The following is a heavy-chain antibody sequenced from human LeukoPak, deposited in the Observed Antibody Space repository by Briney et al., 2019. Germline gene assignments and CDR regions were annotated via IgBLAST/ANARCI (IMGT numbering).Heavy chain of an antibody. CDR3: SKDLTSDFGGDLDP. J-gene: IGHJ5*02. CDR1: GFTFSNYA. CDR2: ISSSGHST. Sequence: PGGSLRLSCAASGFTFSNYAMSWVRQAPGKGLEWVSVISSSGHSTHFADSVKGRFTISRDNSKNTVYLQMSSLRVEDAAVYYCSKDLTSDFGGDLDPWGQGTLVTVSS. D-gene: IGHD3-10*01. V-gene: IGHV3-23*01.